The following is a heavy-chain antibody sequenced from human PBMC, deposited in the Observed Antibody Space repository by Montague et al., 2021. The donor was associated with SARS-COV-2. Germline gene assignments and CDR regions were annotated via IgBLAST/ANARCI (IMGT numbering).Heavy chain of an antibody. CDR3: ARGRQHFNMIVVVMTGGEYYFDY. CDR1: GGSFSDYF. D-gene: IGHD3-22*01. CDR2: ITHRGTS. Sequence: SETLSLTYAVYGGSFSDYFWTWIRQPPGKGLEWIGEITHRGTSNYNPSLKSRVSISVDTSKNQFSLYLGSVTAADTAVYYCARGRQHFNMIVVVMTGGEYYFDYWGQGTLVTVSS. V-gene: IGHV4-34*01. J-gene: IGHJ4*02.